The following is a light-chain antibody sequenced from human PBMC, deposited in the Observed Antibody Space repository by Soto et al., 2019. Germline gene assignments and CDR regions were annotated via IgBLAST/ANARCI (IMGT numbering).Light chain of an antibody. Sequence: EIVLTQSPCTLSXXXXXXXXXXXRSSQSVSSSYLAWYQQKPGQAPRLLIYGASSRATGIPDRFSGSGSGTDFTLTISRLEPEDFAVYYCQQYGSSPRTFGQGTKVDIK. J-gene: IGKJ1*01. CDR2: GAS. CDR3: QQYGSSPRT. V-gene: IGKV3-20*01. CDR1: QSVSSSY.